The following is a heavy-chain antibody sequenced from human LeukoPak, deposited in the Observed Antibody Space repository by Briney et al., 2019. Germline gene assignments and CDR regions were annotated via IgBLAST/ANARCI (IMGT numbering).Heavy chain of an antibody. Sequence: GRSLRLSCAASGFTFSSYGMHWVRQAPGKGLEWVSVIYSGGSTYYADSVKGRLTISRDNSKNTLYLQMNSLRVEDTAVYYCASDYGGPSRYFDYWGQGTLVTVSS. V-gene: IGHV3-66*01. D-gene: IGHD4-23*01. CDR1: GFTFSSYG. CDR3: ASDYGGPSRYFDY. CDR2: IYSGGST. J-gene: IGHJ4*02.